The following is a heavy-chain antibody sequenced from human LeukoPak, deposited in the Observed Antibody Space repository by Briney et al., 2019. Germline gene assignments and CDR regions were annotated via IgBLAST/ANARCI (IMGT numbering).Heavy chain of an antibody. V-gene: IGHV3-53*01. J-gene: IGHJ4*02. CDR2: IYSGGST. D-gene: IGHD3-22*01. CDR1: GFTVSSNY. Sequence: GGSQRLSCAASGFTVSSNYMSWVSQAPGKGLEWVSVIYSGGSTYYADSVKGRFTISRDNSKNTLYLQMNSLRAEDTAVYYCARGLGQNNYDSSGYYPYYFDYWGQGTLVTVSS. CDR3: ARGLGQNNYDSSGYYPYYFDY.